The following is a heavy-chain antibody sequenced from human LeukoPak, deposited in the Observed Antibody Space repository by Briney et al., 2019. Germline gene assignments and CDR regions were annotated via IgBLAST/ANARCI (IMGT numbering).Heavy chain of an antibody. CDR2: IKEDGSEK. D-gene: IGHD3-22*01. J-gene: IGHJ4*02. CDR1: GFTFSTYW. V-gene: IGHV3-7*01. Sequence: PGGSLRLSCAASGFTFSTYWMSWVRQAPGKGLEWVANIKEDGSEKYYGDSVKGRFAISRDNAKNSLYLQMNSLRAEDTAVYYCARDSSGYQWGQGTLVTVSS. CDR3: ARDSSGYQ.